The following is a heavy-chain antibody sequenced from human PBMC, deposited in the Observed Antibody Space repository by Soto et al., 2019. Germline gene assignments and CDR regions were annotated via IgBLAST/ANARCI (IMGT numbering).Heavy chain of an antibody. CDR3: ARVTSHYFDY. J-gene: IGHJ4*02. CDR2: INEDGSEK. CDR1: GFTFSTSW. V-gene: IGHV3-7*03. Sequence: AGGSLRLSCAASGFTFSTSWMSWVRQAPGKGLEWVANINEDGSEKYYVDSVEGRFTISRDNAKTSLFLHVNSLRAEDTAVYYCARVTSHYFDYWGQGTLVTVSS.